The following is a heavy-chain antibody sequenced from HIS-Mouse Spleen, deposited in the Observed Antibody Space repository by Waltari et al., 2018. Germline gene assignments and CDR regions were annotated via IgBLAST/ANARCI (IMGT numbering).Heavy chain of an antibody. J-gene: IGHJ2*01. Sequence: QLQLQESGPGLVKPSETLSLTCTVSGGSISSSSYYLGWIRQPPGKGLGWIGSIYYSGSTYYNPSLKSRVTISVDTSKNQFSLKLSSVTAADTAVYYCAREIPYSSSWYDWYFDLWGRGTLVTVSS. D-gene: IGHD6-13*01. CDR1: GGSISSSSYY. CDR2: IYYSGST. CDR3: AREIPYSSSWYDWYFDL. V-gene: IGHV4-39*07.